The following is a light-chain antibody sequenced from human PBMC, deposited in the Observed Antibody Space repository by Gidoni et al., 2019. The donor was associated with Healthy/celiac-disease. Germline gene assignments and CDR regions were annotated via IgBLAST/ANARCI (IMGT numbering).Light chain of an antibody. J-gene: IGLJ1*01. CDR3: CSYAGSYRYV. CDR2: DVS. Sequence: QSSLTQPRSVSGSPGQSVTIPCTGTSRDVGGYNYVPWYQYTPGKPPKLMIYDVSKRPSGVPDRFSGSKSGNTASLTISGLQAEDEADYYCCSYAGSYRYVFGTGTKVTVL. V-gene: IGLV2-11*01. CDR1: SRDVGGYNY.